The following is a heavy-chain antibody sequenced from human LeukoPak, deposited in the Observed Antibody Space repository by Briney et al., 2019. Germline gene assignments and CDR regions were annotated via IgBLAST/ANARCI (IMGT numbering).Heavy chain of an antibody. Sequence: QPGGSLRLSCAASGFTFSIYAMSWVRQAPGKGLEWVAVIWYDGSNKYYADSVKGRFTISRDNSKNTLYLQVNSLRAEDTAVYYCARDELAVAKKGFLDSWGQGTLVTVSS. CDR2: IWYDGSNK. CDR3: ARDELAVAKKGFLDS. CDR1: GFTFSIYA. V-gene: IGHV3-33*08. J-gene: IGHJ4*02. D-gene: IGHD6-19*01.